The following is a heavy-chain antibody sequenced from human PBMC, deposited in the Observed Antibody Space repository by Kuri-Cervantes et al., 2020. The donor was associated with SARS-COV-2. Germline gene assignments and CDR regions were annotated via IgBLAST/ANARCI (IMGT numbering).Heavy chain of an antibody. CDR3: ARDYYDSSGVY. Sequence: GESLKISCAASGFTFSSYWMHWVRQAPGKGLVWVSRINSDGSSTSYADSVKGRVTISRDNAKNTLYLQMNSLRAEDTAVYYCARDYYDSSGVYWGQGTLVTVSS. CDR2: INSDGSST. J-gene: IGHJ4*02. D-gene: IGHD3-22*01. V-gene: IGHV3-74*01. CDR1: GFTFSSYW.